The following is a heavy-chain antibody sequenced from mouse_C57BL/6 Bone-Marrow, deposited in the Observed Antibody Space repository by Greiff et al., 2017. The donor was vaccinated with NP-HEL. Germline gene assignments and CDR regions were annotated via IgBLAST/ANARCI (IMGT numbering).Heavy chain of an antibody. D-gene: IGHD4-1*01. Sequence: QVQLKQPGAELVKPGASVKLSCKASGYTFTSYWMHWVKQRPGQGLEWIGMIHPNSGSTNYNEKFKSKATLTVDKSSSTAYMQLSSLTSEDSAVYYCARETGTGYYYAMCYWGQGTSVTVSS. J-gene: IGHJ4*01. CDR1: GYTFTSYW. V-gene: IGHV1-64*01. CDR2: IHPNSGST. CDR3: ARETGTGYYYAMCY.